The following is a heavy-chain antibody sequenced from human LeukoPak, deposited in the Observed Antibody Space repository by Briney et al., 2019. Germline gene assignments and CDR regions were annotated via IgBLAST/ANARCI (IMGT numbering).Heavy chain of an antibody. J-gene: IGHJ4*02. D-gene: IGHD5-24*01. CDR3: ARGVEMATMVNDY. CDR2: INPNSGGT. Sequence: ASVKVSCKASGYTFTGYYMHWVRQVPGQGLEWMGWINPNSGGTNYAQKFQGRVTMTRDTSISTAYMELSRLRSDDTAVYYCARGVEMATMVNDYWGQGTLVTVSS. CDR1: GYTFTGYY. V-gene: IGHV1-2*02.